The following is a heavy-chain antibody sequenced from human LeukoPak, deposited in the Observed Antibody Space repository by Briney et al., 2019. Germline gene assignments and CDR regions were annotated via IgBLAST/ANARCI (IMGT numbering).Heavy chain of an antibody. Sequence: SQTLSLTCTVSGGSISSGDYYWSWIRQPPGKGLEWIRYMYYSGSTYYNPSLKSRVTISVDTSKNQFSLKLSSVTAADTAVYYCARGGGIYYDSSGYPSWDYWGQGTLVTVSS. CDR2: MYYSGST. J-gene: IGHJ4*02. V-gene: IGHV4-30-4*01. CDR1: GGSISSGDYY. CDR3: ARGGGIYYDSSGYPSWDY. D-gene: IGHD3-22*01.